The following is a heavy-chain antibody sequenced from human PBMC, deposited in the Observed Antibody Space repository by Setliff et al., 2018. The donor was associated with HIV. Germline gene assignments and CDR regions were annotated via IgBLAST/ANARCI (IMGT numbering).Heavy chain of an antibody. V-gene: IGHV1-18*01. J-gene: IGHJ6*02. Sequence: ASVKVSCKASGYTFTSYGISWVRQAPGRGLEWMGWISAYNGNTNYAQKFQGRFTITADESTSTAYMELSSLRSEDTAVYYCARDLRGGYSYGYYYYGMDVWGQGTTVTVSS. D-gene: IGHD5-18*01. CDR1: GYTFTSYG. CDR2: ISAYNGNT. CDR3: ARDLRGGYSYGYYYYGMDV.